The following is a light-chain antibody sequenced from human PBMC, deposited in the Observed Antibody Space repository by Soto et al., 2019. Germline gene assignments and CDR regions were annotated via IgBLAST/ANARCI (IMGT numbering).Light chain of an antibody. Sequence: QYVLTQPASVTGSPGQSITISCTGTSSAVGGYNYVSWYQQHPGKAPKLMIYDVSNRPSGVSNRFSGSKSGNTASLAISGLQAEDEADYYCSSYTSSSTYVFGTGTKVTVL. CDR3: SSYTSSSTYV. CDR1: SSAVGGYNY. J-gene: IGLJ1*01. V-gene: IGLV2-14*01. CDR2: DVS.